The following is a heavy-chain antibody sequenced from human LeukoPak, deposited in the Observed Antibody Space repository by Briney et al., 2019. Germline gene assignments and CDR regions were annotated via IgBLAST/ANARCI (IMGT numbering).Heavy chain of an antibody. J-gene: IGHJ6*02. CDR3: TIAIGAPYYDFWSGYYDYYYGMDV. D-gene: IGHD3-3*01. V-gene: IGHV3-15*01. CDR1: GFTFSNAW. Sequence: RPGGSLRLSCAASGFTFSNAWMSWVRQAPGKGLEWVGRIKSKTDGGTTDYAAPVKGRFTISRDDSKNTLYLQMNSLKTEGTAVYYCTIAIGAPYYDFWSGYYDYYYGMDVWGQGTTVTVSS. CDR2: IKSKTDGGTT.